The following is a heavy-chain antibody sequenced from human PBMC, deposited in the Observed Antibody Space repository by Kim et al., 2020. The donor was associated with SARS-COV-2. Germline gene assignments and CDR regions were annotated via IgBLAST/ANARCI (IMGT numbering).Heavy chain of an antibody. J-gene: IGHJ4*02. CDR3: ACNVGSTPDYYFDY. Sequence: YNPSLKRRVTISGDTSKDQFYLNMRSVTAADTAVYYCACNVGSTPDYYFDYWGRGALVTVSS. V-gene: IGHV4-39*07. D-gene: IGHD1-26*01.